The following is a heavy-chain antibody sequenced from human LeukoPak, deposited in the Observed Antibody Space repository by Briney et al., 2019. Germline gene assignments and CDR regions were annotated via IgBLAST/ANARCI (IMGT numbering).Heavy chain of an antibody. CDR1: GGSISSGGYY. CDR2: IYYSGST. Sequence: SDTLSLLCTVSGGSISSGGYYCRWIRQHPGKGLEWIGYIYYSGSTYYNLSLKSRITISVKTSKNQFSLKLSSVTAADTAVYYCARAPDDFWSGYFDYWGQGTLVTVSS. V-gene: IGHV4-31*03. CDR3: ARAPDDFWSGYFDY. J-gene: IGHJ4*02. D-gene: IGHD3-3*01.